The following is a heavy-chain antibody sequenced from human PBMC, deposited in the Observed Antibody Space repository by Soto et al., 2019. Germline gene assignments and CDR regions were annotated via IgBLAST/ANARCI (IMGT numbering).Heavy chain of an antibody. CDR1: GFTVSNNY. CDR2: IYAGGST. V-gene: IGHV3-53*02. Sequence: EVQLVETGGGLIQPGGSLRLSCAASGFTVSNNYMSWVRQAPGKGLEWVSLIYAGGSTAYAESVKGRFSISRDNSKNTMYLQMNSLRGEDTAVYYCARYSSSAGWFDPWGQGTLVTVSS. J-gene: IGHJ5*02. CDR3: ARYSSSAGWFDP. D-gene: IGHD6-6*01.